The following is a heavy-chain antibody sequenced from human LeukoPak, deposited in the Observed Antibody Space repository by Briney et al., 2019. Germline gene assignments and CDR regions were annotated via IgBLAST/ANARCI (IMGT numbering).Heavy chain of an antibody. CDR1: GFTFSSYE. CDR3: ARDWSGDYYGSESSRWFDY. J-gene: IGHJ4*02. V-gene: IGHV3-21*06. Sequence: GGSLRLSCAASGFTFSSYEMNWVRQAPGKGLEWVAAISSRSNYIYYADSVSGRLTISRDNAKNSLYLQMNSLRAEDTAVYYCARDWSGDYYGSESSRWFDYWGQGTLVTVSS. D-gene: IGHD3-10*01. CDR2: ISSRSNYI.